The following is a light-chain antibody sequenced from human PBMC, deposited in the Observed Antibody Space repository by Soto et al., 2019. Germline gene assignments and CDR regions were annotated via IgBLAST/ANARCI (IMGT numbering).Light chain of an antibody. CDR3: QQYASSPLLT. CDR1: QSVSSY. V-gene: IGKV3-11*01. CDR2: DAS. Sequence: EIVLTQSPATLSLSPGERATLSCMASQSVSSYLAWYQQKPGQAPRLLIYDASNRATGIPARFSGSGSGTDFTLSISRLEPEDFAVYYCQQYASSPLLTFGGGTKV. J-gene: IGKJ4*01.